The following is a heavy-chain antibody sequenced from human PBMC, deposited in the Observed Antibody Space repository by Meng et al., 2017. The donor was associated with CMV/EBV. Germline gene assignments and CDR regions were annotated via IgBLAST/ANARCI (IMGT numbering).Heavy chain of an antibody. Sequence: QVQLQEPRPGLGKPSETLSPACTVSGCSSSSYYWSWIRQPAGKGLEWIGRIYTSGSTNYNPSLKSRVTMSVDTSKNQFSLKLSSVTAADTAVYYCARSMVVAGDWFNPWGQGTLVTVSS. CDR1: GCSSSSYY. J-gene: IGHJ5*02. CDR2: IYTSGST. CDR3: ARSMVVAGDWFNP. V-gene: IGHV4-4*07. D-gene: IGHD2-15*01.